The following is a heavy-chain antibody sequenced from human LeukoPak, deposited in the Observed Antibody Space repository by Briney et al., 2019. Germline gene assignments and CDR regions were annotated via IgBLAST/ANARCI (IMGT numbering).Heavy chain of an antibody. CDR2: INHSGST. V-gene: IGHV4-34*01. Sequence: SETLSLTCAVYGGSFSGYYWSWIRQPPGKGLEWIGEINHSGSTNYNPSLKSRVTISVDTSKNQFSLKLSSVTAADSAVYYCARDQQLGVIDYWGQGTLVTVSS. D-gene: IGHD6-13*01. CDR1: GGSFSGYY. J-gene: IGHJ4*02. CDR3: ARDQQLGVIDY.